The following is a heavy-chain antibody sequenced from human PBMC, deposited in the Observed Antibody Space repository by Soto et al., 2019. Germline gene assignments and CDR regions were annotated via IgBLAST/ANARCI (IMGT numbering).Heavy chain of an antibody. CDR2: VSDDGSNK. V-gene: IGHV3-30*03. D-gene: IGHD6-13*01. J-gene: IGHJ6*02. CDR3: ARDGQQLAPYAMDV. Sequence: GGSLRLSCAASGFTFSSYGMHWVRQAPGKGLEWVAVVSDDGSNKYYADSVKGRFTISRDNSKNTLYLQMNSLRADDTVVYYCARDGQQLAPYAMDVWGQGTTVTVSS. CDR1: GFTFSSYG.